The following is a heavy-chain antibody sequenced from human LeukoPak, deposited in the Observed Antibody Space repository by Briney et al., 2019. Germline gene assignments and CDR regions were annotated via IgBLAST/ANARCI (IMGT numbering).Heavy chain of an antibody. V-gene: IGHV4-4*07. CDR1: GGSISSYY. CDR3: ARDDSSSSYFDY. CDR2: IYTSGST. D-gene: IGHD6-6*01. Sequence: SETLSLTCTVSGGSISSYYWSWIRQPAGKGLEWIGRIYTSGSTNYSPSLKSRVTISVDTSKNQFSLKLSSVTAADTAVYYCARDDSSSSYFDYWGQGTLVTVSS. J-gene: IGHJ4*02.